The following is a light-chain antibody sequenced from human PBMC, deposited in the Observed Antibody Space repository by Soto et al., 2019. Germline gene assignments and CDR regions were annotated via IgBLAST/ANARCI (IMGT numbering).Light chain of an antibody. CDR2: DAS. CDR1: QSVRTY. J-gene: IGKJ5*01. CDR3: QQRNSWPPIT. V-gene: IGKV3-11*01. Sequence: ELLLTQSPVTLSLSPGERAPLSCRASQSVRTYLAWYQVKPGQAPRLLIYDASSRDSGVPARFSGSGSGTDFTLTISSLEPEDFAIYYCQQRNSWPPITFGHGTRLETK.